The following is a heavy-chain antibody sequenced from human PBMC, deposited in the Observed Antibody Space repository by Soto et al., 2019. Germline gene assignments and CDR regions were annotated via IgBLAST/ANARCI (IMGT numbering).Heavy chain of an antibody. Sequence: SSETLSLTCTVSGSSISPFYWSWIRQPPGKGLEWIGYIYYTGSTNYNPSLKSRVTLSLGTSRNQLSLKLSSVTAADTAVYYCTRVGGYYGDYPNFDYWGPGTLVTVSS. V-gene: IGHV4-59*01. J-gene: IGHJ4*02. D-gene: IGHD4-17*01. CDR2: IYYTGST. CDR3: TRVGGYYGDYPNFDY. CDR1: GSSISPFY.